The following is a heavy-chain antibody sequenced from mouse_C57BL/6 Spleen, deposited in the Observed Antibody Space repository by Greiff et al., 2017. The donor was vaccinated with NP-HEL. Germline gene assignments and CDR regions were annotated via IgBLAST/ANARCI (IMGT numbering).Heavy chain of an antibody. Sequence: EVKLMESGGGLVQPGGSLKLSCAASGFTFSDYYMYWVRQTPEKRLEWVAYISNGGGSTYYPDTVKGRFTISRDNAKNTLYLQMSRLKSEDTAMYYCARQRLPRYAMDYWGQGTSVTVSS. J-gene: IGHJ4*01. CDR1: GFTFSDYY. CDR3: ARQRLPRYAMDY. D-gene: IGHD2-4*01. V-gene: IGHV5-12*01. CDR2: ISNGGGST.